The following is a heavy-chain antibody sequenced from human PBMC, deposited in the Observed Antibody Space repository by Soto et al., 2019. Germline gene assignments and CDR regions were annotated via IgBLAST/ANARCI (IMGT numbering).Heavy chain of an antibody. CDR3: ARRSNYHSFDI. D-gene: IGHD3-3*01. CDR2: MDRNSANT. CDR1: GYTFTSYD. V-gene: IGHV1-8*01. J-gene: IGHJ3*02. Sequence: QVQLVQSGAEVKKPGASVKVSCKASGYTFTSYDIYWVRQATGQGLEWMGWMDRNSANTGYAQTFQGRLSMARDTSISTAYMELSSLRSDDTAVYYCARRSNYHSFDIWGQGTMVTV.